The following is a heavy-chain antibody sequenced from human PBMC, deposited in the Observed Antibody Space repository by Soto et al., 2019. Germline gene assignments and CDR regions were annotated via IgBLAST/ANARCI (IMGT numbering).Heavy chain of an antibody. Sequence: GGSLRLSCAASGFAVTSYWMHWVRQAPGKGLVWVARVTTNGSSRSYANFVRGRFTISRDDAKNTLYLQMHGLRAEDTAVYYCATGSGWYSPDHWGQGTLVTVSS. CDR3: ATGSGWYSPDH. J-gene: IGHJ5*02. V-gene: IGHV3-74*01. CDR2: VTTNGSSR. CDR1: GFAVTSYW. D-gene: IGHD6-19*01.